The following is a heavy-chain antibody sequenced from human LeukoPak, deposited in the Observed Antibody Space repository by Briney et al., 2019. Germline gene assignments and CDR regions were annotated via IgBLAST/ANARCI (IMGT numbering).Heavy chain of an antibody. J-gene: IGHJ6*03. CDR3: AKDGDSSGWYKDYYYYYYMDV. Sequence: PGGSLRLSCAASGFTFDDYAMHWVRQAPGKGLEWVSGMSWNSGSIVYADSVKGRFTISRDNAKNSLYLQMNSLRAEDTAVYYCAKDGDSSGWYKDYYYYYYMDVWGKGTTVTVSS. CDR2: MSWNSGSI. V-gene: IGHV3-9*01. D-gene: IGHD6-19*01. CDR1: GFTFDDYA.